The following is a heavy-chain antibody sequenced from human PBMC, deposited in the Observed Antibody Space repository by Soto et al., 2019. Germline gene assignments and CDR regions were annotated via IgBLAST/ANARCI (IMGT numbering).Heavy chain of an antibody. J-gene: IGHJ4*02. D-gene: IGHD2-2*01. CDR1: GFTFSSYS. CDR3: ARLLLDCSSTSCHDY. Sequence: EVQLVESGGGLVKPGGSLRLSCAASGFTFSSYSMNWVRQAPGKGLEWVSSISSSSSYIYYADSVKGRFTISRDNAKNSLYLQMNSLRAEDTAVYYCARLLLDCSSTSCHDYWGQGTLVTVSS. CDR2: ISSSSSYI. V-gene: IGHV3-21*01.